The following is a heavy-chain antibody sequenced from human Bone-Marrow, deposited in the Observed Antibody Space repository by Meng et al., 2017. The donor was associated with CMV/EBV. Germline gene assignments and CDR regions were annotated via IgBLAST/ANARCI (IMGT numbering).Heavy chain of an antibody. J-gene: IGHJ1*01. CDR3: ARSGYSSSWSPTAEYFQH. D-gene: IGHD6-13*01. CDR2: IYWNDDK. CDR1: GFSLSTSGVG. V-gene: IGHV2-5*01. Sequence: HITLKESGPTLVKPTQTLTLPCTFSGFSLSTSGVGVGWIRQPPGKALEWLALIYWNDDKRYSPSLKSRLTITKDTSKNQVVLTMANMDPVDTATYYCARSGYSSSWSPTAEYFQHWGQGTLVTVSS.